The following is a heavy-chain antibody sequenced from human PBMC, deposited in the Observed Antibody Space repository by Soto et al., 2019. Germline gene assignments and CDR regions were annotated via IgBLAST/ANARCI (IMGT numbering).Heavy chain of an antibody. CDR2: SIAYNGNT. CDR1: RYTFTTYG. CDR3: AREPAYYSDRSGYDAALDAFDI. Sequence: SSVKVSCKASRYTFTTYGISWVRQAPGQGLAWRGWSIAYNGNTNYAQKIQGRVTMTTDTSTSTAYMELRSLRSDDTAVYYCAREPAYYSDRSGYDAALDAFDIWGQGTMVTVSS. D-gene: IGHD3-22*01. J-gene: IGHJ3*02. V-gene: IGHV1-18*04.